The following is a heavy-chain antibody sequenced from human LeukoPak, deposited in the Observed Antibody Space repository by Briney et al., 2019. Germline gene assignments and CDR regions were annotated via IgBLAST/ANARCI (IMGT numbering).Heavy chain of an antibody. CDR2: INRSGST. V-gene: IGHV4-34*01. Sequence: SETLSLTCAVYGGSFSGYYWSWIRQPPGKGLEWIGEINRSGSTNYNPSLKSRVTISVDTSKNQFSLKLSSVTAADTAVYYCASARVDYYYYYMDVWGKGTTVTVSS. D-gene: IGHD6-6*01. CDR1: GGSFSGYY. CDR3: ASARVDYYYYYMDV. J-gene: IGHJ6*03.